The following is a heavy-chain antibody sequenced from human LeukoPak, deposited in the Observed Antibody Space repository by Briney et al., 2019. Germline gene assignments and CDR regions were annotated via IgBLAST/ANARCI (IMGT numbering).Heavy chain of an antibody. CDR3: AKGPGYHYDSGSSNFDY. V-gene: IGHV3-9*01. D-gene: IGHD3-10*01. J-gene: IGHJ4*02. CDR1: GFTFHDYA. Sequence: GESLRLSCAASGFTFHDYAMHWVRQAPGKGLEWVSGISWNSGSIGYADSVKGRFIISRDNAKNSLYLQMNSLRAEDTAFYYCAKGPGYHYDSGSSNFDYWGQGTLVTVSS. CDR2: ISWNSGSI.